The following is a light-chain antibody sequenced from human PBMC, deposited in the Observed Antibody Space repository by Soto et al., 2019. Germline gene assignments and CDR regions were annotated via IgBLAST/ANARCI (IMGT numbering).Light chain of an antibody. J-gene: IGKJ3*01. CDR1: QSVSSY. Sequence: EIVLTQSPATLSLSPGERATLSCRASQSVSSYLAWYQQKPCQAPRLLIYEASNRATDIPARLSGSGSGTDFTLTICSLEPEDFAVYYCQQRSNWPPGFTFGPGTKVYI. CDR2: EAS. V-gene: IGKV3-11*01. CDR3: QQRSNWPPGFT.